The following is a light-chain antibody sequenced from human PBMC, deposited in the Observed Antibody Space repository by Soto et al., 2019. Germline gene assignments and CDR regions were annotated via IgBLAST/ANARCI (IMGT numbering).Light chain of an antibody. CDR2: AAS. CDR1: QSISSY. CDR3: QQSYSTPWT. Sequence: SPKTPSPSSLSSSVGDRVTITCLASQSISSYLNWYQQKPGKAPKLLIYAASSLQSGVPSRFSGSGSGTDFTLTISRLQPEDFATYHCQQSYSTPWTVGQGTKVDIK. V-gene: IGKV1-39*01. J-gene: IGKJ1*01.